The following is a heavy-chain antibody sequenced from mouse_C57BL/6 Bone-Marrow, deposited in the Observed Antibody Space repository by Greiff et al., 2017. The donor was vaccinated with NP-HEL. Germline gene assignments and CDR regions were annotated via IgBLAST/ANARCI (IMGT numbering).Heavy chain of an antibody. J-gene: IGHJ2*01. CDR2: ISSGGSYT. V-gene: IGHV5-6*01. CDR1: GFTFSSYG. Sequence: EVQVVVSGGDLVKPGGSLKLSCAASGFTFSSYGMSWVRQTPDKRLEWVATISSGGSYTYYPDSVKGRFTISRDNAKNTLYLQMSSLKSEDTAMYYCARHWERRYFDYWGQGTTLTVSS. CDR3: ARHWERRYFDY. D-gene: IGHD4-1*01.